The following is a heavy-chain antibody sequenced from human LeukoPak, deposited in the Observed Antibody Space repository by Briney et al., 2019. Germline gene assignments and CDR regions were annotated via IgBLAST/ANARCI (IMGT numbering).Heavy chain of an antibody. J-gene: IGHJ3*02. CDR2: IKNKIDGGTA. V-gene: IGHV3-15*01. CDR3: TSYNDRDAFNI. Sequence: GGSLRLSCAASGFIFSNDWMSWVRQAPGKGLEWVGRIKNKIDGGTADYAAPVKGRFTISRDDSKNMLYVQMNSLRTEDTAVYYCTSYNDRDAFNIWGQGAMVTVS. CDR1: GFIFSNDW. D-gene: IGHD3-3*01.